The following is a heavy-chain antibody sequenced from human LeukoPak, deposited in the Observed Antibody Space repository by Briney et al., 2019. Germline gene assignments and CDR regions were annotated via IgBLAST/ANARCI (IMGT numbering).Heavy chain of an antibody. V-gene: IGHV1-69*01. CDR2: IIPIFGTA. Sequence: SVKVSCKASGGTFISYAIGWVRRAAGQGLEWMGGIIPIFGTANYAQKFQGRVTITADESTSTAYMELSSLRSEDTAVYYCARRITMKPGHDAFDIGGQGTMVTVSS. CDR1: GGTFISYA. J-gene: IGHJ3*02. CDR3: ARRITMKPGHDAFDI. D-gene: IGHD3-22*01.